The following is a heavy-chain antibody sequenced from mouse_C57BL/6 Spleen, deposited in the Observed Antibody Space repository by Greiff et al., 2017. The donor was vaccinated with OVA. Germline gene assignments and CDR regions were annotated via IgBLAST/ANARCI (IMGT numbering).Heavy chain of an antibody. D-gene: IGHD2-4*01. CDR3: ARPPSYDYDDY. V-gene: IGHV1-82*01. CDR1: GYAFSSSW. J-gene: IGHJ2*01. CDR2: IYPGDGDT. Sequence: VQLKQSGPELVKPGASVKISCKASGYAFSSSWMNWVKQRPGKGLEWIGRIYPGDGDTNYNGKFKGKATLTADKSSSTAYMQLSSLTSEDSAVYFCARPPSYDYDDYWGQGTTLTVSS.